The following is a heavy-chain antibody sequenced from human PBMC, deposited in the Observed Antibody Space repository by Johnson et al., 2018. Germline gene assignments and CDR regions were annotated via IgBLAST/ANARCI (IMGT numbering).Heavy chain of an antibody. CDR3: VKDVWALTTLGAFDI. D-gene: IGHD4-17*01. CDR1: RFAFSSFG. J-gene: IGHJ3*02. V-gene: IGHV3-30*18. CDR2: ISHDGRDE. Sequence: QVQLVQSGGGVVQPGRSLRLSCAASRFAFSSFGIHWVRQAPGKGLEWVALISHDGRDEYYADSVKGRFTISRDNSKNTMYLQMNSLRGEDTAVYYCVKDVWALTTLGAFDIWGQGTTVIVSS.